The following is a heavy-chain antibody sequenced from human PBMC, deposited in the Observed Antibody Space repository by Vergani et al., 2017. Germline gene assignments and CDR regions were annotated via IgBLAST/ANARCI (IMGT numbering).Heavy chain of an antibody. V-gene: IGHV3-9*01. J-gene: IGHJ4*02. Sequence: EVQLVESGGGLVQPGRSLRLSCAASGFTFDDYAMHWVRQAPGKGLEWVSGISWNSGSIGYADSVKGRFTISRDNAKNSLYLQMNILRAEDTAVYYCARVANWNYDFDYWGQETLVTVSS. D-gene: IGHD1-7*01. CDR2: ISWNSGSI. CDR1: GFTFDDYA. CDR3: ARVANWNYDFDY.